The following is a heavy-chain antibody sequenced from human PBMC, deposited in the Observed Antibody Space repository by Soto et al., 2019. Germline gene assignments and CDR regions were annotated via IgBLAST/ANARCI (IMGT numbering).Heavy chain of an antibody. CDR2: IIPPLGTS. D-gene: IGHD1-7*01. V-gene: IGHV1-69*13. Sequence: SVKVSCKASGETFSRYAINWVRQAPGQGLEWMGGIIPPLGTSNYAQKFQGRVTFTADESTSTAYMELSSLRSVDSAVYYCATTATTGYLDYWGQGTLVTVSS. J-gene: IGHJ4*02. CDR3: ATTATTGYLDY. CDR1: GETFSRYA.